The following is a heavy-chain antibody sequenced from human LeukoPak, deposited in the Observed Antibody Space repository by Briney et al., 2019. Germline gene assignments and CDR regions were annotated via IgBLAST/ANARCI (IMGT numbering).Heavy chain of an antibody. J-gene: IGHJ6*02. CDR3: ARGYDFWSGSYYYYYGMDV. D-gene: IGHD3-3*01. Sequence: SVKVSCKASGGTFSSYAISWVRQAPGQGLEWMGGIIPIFGTANYAQKFQGRVTITADESTSTAYMELSSLRSEDTAVYYCARGYDFWSGSYYYYYGMDVWGQGTTVTVSS. CDR1: GGTFSSYA. CDR2: IIPIFGTA. V-gene: IGHV1-69*13.